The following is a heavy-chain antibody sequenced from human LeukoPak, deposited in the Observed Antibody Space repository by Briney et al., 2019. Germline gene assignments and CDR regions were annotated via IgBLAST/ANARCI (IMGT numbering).Heavy chain of an antibody. J-gene: IGHJ4*02. CDR2: ISWNSGSI. CDR3: AKDLSGSYPRGFDY. Sequence: PGGSLRLSCAASGFTFDDYAMHWVRPAPGKGLEWVSGISWNSGSIGYADSVKGRFTISRDNAKNSLYLQMNSLRAEDTALYYCAKDLSGSYPRGFDYWGQGTLVTVSS. V-gene: IGHV3-9*01. CDR1: GFTFDDYA. D-gene: IGHD1-26*01.